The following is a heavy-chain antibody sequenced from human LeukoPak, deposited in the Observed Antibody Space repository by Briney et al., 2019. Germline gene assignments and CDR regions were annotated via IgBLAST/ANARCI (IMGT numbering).Heavy chain of an antibody. J-gene: IGHJ5*02. D-gene: IGHD6-6*01. CDR3: ARQTARLYNWFDP. CDR2: MFYTGST. CDR1: GGSISSYY. V-gene: IGHV4-59*08. Sequence: PSETLSLTCTVSGGSISSYYWSWIRQPPGKGLEWIGYMFYTGSTNYNPSLKSRVTISVDTSKNQFSLKLSSVTAADTAVYYCARQTARLYNWFDPWGQGTLVTVSS.